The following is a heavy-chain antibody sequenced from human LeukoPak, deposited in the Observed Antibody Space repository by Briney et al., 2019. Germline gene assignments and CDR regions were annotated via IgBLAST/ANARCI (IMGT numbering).Heavy chain of an antibody. J-gene: IGHJ4*02. D-gene: IGHD6-6*01. CDR2: ISGSGVNT. CDR3: ARGRGLPVRPPNEGFLDY. CDR1: GFTFSSYA. Sequence: GGSLRLSCAASGFTFSSYAMSWVRQAPGKGLEWVSGISGSGVNTYYANSVKGRFTISRDKFMNTLYLQMNSLRAEDTAVYYCARGRGLPVRPPNEGFLDYWGRGTLVTVSS. V-gene: IGHV3-23*01.